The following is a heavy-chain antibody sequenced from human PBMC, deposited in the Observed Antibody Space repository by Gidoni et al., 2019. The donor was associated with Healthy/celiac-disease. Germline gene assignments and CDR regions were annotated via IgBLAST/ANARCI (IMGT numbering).Heavy chain of an antibody. V-gene: IGHV3-9*01. Sequence: EVQLVESGGGLVQPGRSLRLSCAASGFTFYAYALRWVRQAPGQGLEGVSGISWNSGSIGYADSVKGRFTISRDNAKNSLYLQMNSLRAEDTALYYCAKDDLDSGCYYFDYWGQGTLVTVSS. CDR2: ISWNSGSI. J-gene: IGHJ4*02. D-gene: IGHD6-19*01. CDR3: AKDDLDSGCYYFDY. CDR1: GFTFYAYA.